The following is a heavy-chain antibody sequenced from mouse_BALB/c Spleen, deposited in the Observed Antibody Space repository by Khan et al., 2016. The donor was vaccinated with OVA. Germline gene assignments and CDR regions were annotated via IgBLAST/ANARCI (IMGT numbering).Heavy chain of an antibody. CDR3: ARGNYYGSTSWLAY. CDR1: GYTFTDYY. Sequence: QVQLQQSGPELVKPGASVKISCKASGYTFTDYYINWVKQKPGQGLEWIGWIYPGSGNTKYNEKFKGRATLTVDTSSRTAYMQLSSLTSEDTADYFCARGNYYGSTSWLAYWGQGTLVTVSA. CDR2: IYPGSGNT. J-gene: IGHJ3*01. V-gene: IGHV1-84*02. D-gene: IGHD1-1*01.